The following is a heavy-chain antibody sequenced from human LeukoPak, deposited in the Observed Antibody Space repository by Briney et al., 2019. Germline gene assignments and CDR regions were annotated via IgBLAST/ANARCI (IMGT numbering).Heavy chain of an antibody. J-gene: IGHJ4*02. Sequence: SETLSLTCAVYGGSFSGYYWSWIRQPPGKGLEWIGEINHSGSTNYNPSLKSRVTISVDTSKNQFSLKLSSVTAADTAVYYCARKMRWGFDYWGQGTLGTVSS. CDR2: INHSGST. V-gene: IGHV4-34*01. CDR1: GGSFSGYY. D-gene: IGHD4-23*01. CDR3: ARKMRWGFDY.